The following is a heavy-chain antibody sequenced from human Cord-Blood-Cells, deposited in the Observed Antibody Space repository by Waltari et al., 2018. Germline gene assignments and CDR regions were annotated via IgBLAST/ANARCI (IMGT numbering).Heavy chain of an antibody. J-gene: IGHJ4*02. V-gene: IGHV1-8*03. CDR3: ARLLDPGGDSSSWYLFAY. D-gene: IGHD6-13*01. CDR2: KNANSGNT. CDR1: GYTFTSYD. Sequence: QVQLVQSGAEVKKPGASVKVSCKASGYTFTSYDINWVRQATGQGLEWMGWKNANSGNTGYSQKIQGRVTITRNTSISTAYMELSSLRSEDTAVYYCARLLDPGGDSSSWYLFAYWGQGTLVTVSS.